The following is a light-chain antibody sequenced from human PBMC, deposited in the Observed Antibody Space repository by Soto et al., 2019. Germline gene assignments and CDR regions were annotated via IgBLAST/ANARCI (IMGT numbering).Light chain of an antibody. V-gene: IGLV7-43*01. CDR3: LLYYGGVYV. CDR1: TGAVTSDNY. Sequence: QTVVTQEPSLTVSPGGTVTLTCASSTGAVTSDNYPNWFQLKPGQAPKSMIYSISNKHSWTPARFSGYLLGGKAALTLSGVQPEDEAEYYCLLYYGGVYVFGSGTKLTV. J-gene: IGLJ1*01. CDR2: SIS.